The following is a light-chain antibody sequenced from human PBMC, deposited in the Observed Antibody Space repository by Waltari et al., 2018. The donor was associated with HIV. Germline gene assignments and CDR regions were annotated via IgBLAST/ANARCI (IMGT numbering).Light chain of an antibody. CDR1: RSVLSISNDRNY. CDR3: QQYYTTPLT. V-gene: IGKV4-1*01. Sequence: DIVMTQSPDSLVVSLGERATINCKSSRSVLSISNDRNYLAWYQQKSGQPPRLLIYWASSRESVVPARFSGSGSRTDFTLTINSLQAEDVAVYYCQQYYTTPLTFGGGTKVEIK. CDR2: WAS. J-gene: IGKJ4*01.